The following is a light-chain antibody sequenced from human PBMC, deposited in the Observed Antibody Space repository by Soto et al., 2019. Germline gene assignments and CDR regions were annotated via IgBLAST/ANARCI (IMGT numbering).Light chain of an antibody. CDR3: QQYNSYSGIT. V-gene: IGKV1-5*01. Sequence: IQMPQSPSTLSASVGDRVTVTCRASQSISSWLAWYQQKPGKAPKLLIYDASSLESGVPSRFSGSGSGTEFTLTISSLQPDDFATYYCQQYNSYSGITFGQGTRLEIK. J-gene: IGKJ5*01. CDR1: QSISSW. CDR2: DAS.